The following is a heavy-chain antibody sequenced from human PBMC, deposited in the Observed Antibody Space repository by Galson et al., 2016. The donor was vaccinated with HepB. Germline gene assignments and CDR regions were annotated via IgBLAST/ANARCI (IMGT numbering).Heavy chain of an antibody. V-gene: IGHV3-7*03. D-gene: IGHD6-19*01. CDR2: IKEDGSEK. Sequence: SLRLSCAASGFTFSSYWMNWVRQAPGKGLEWVANIKEDGSEKNYVDSLKGRFTISRDNAKNSLYLHMNNLRVEDTAVYYRAKSSGWVSDYWGQGSLVTVSS. J-gene: IGHJ4*02. CDR3: AKSSGWVSDY. CDR1: GFTFSSYW.